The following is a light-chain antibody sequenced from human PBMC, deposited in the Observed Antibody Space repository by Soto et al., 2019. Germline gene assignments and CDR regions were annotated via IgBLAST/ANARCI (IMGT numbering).Light chain of an antibody. Sequence: DIQMTQYPSTLSASVGDRVTITCRASQSISSRLAWYQQKPGKVPKLLIYKASSLESGVPSRFSGSGSETEFTLTISSLQPDDFATYYCQQYDSYSWTFGQGTKVEI. J-gene: IGKJ1*01. CDR3: QQYDSYSWT. CDR1: QSISSR. CDR2: KAS. V-gene: IGKV1-5*03.